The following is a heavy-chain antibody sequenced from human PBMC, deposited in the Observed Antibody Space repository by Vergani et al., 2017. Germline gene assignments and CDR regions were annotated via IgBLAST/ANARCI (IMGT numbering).Heavy chain of an antibody. V-gene: IGHV4-31*03. CDR2: IYYSGNT. J-gene: IGHJ4*03. D-gene: IGHD6-13*01. Sequence: QLQLQESGPGLVTPSQTLSLTCSVSGASINSGGYYWSWIRQSPGGGLEWIGYIYYSGNTYYNPSFKSRVIISVDTSKNQIYLDLNSVTAADTAVYYCARGRGLAGSDYYAFGYWGHGTVVTVSS. CDR3: ARGRGLAGSDYYAFGY. CDR1: GASINSGGYY.